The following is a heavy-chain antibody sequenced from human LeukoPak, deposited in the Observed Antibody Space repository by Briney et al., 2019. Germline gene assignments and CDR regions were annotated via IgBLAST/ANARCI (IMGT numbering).Heavy chain of an antibody. V-gene: IGHV1-69*13. Sequence: SVKVSCKASGGTFSSYAISWVRQAPGQGLEWMGGIIPIFGTANYAQKFQGRVTITADESTSTAYMELSSLRSEDTAVYYCARSTMVTPRSYYFDYWGQGTLVTVSS. J-gene: IGHJ4*02. D-gene: IGHD4-23*01. CDR3: ARSTMVTPRSYYFDY. CDR1: GGTFSSYA. CDR2: IIPIFGTA.